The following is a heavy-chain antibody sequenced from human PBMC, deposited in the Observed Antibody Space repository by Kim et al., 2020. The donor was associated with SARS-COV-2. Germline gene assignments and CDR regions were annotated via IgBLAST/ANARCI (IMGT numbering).Heavy chain of an antibody. Sequence: GSTTYAQKFQGRVTMTRDTSTSTVYMELSSLRSEDTAVYYCASGTAMGYWGQGALVIVSS. J-gene: IGHJ4*02. CDR3: ASGTAMGY. V-gene: IGHV1-46*01. CDR2: GST. D-gene: IGHD5-18*01.